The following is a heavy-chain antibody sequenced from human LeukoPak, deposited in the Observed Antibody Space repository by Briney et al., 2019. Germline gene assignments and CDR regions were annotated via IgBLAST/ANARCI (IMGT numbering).Heavy chain of an antibody. D-gene: IGHD1-26*01. V-gene: IGHV4-59*01. Sequence: PSETLSLTCTVSGGSISSYYWSWIRQPPGKGLEWIGYIYYSGSTNYNPSLKSRVTISVDTSKNQFSLKLSSVTAADTAVYYCARGGNIVGATSFDYWGQGTLVTVSS. CDR2: IYYSGST. CDR1: GGSISSYY. CDR3: ARGGNIVGATSFDY. J-gene: IGHJ4*02.